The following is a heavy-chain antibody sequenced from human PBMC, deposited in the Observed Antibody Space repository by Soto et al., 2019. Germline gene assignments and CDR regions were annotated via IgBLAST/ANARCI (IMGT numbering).Heavy chain of an antibody. D-gene: IGHD6-19*01. CDR3: ARDFTDSSGPTLGMGV. J-gene: IGHJ6*02. Sequence: QVQLQESGPGLVKPSQTLSLTCTVSGGSISSGGYYWSWIRQPPGKGLEWIGYIYYSGSTYYNPSLKSRVTISVDTSKNQFSLKLSSVTAADTAVYYCARDFTDSSGPTLGMGVWGQGTTVTVSS. CDR2: IYYSGST. CDR1: GGSISSGGYY. V-gene: IGHV4-31*03.